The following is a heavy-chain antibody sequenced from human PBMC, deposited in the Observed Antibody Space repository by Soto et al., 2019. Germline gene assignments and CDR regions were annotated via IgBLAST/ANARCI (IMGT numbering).Heavy chain of an antibody. Sequence: PSETLSLTCTVSGGSITNRDYHWAWIRQPPGKGLEWIGKIYYTGGSYYNPSPQSRVTISVDTSKNQFSLRLTSVTAADTAVYYCARHDSERPGEMVRLPYYFDYWGQGAQVTVSS. CDR3: ARHDSERPGEMVRLPYYFDY. J-gene: IGHJ4*02. CDR2: IYYTGGS. CDR1: GGSITNRDYH. D-gene: IGHD3-10*01. V-gene: IGHV4-39*01.